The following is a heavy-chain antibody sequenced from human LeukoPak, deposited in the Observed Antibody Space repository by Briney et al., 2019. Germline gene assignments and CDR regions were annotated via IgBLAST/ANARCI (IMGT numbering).Heavy chain of an antibody. D-gene: IGHD3-10*01. CDR2: ISAYNGNT. V-gene: IGHV1-18*01. Sequence: ASVKVSCKASGYTFTSYGISWVRQAPEQGLEWMGWISAYNGNTNYAQKLQGRVTMTTDTSTSTAYMELRSLRSDDTAVYYCARLPYPQHRGGYAFDIWGQGTMVTVSS. CDR3: ARLPYPQHRGGYAFDI. CDR1: GYTFTSYG. J-gene: IGHJ3*02.